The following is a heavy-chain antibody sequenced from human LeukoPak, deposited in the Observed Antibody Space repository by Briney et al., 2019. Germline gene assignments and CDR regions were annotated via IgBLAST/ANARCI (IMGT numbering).Heavy chain of an antibody. CDR3: AKDVRQWLAPVWYYYYGMDV. V-gene: IGHV3-23*01. CDR1: GFTFSRYA. CDR2: ISGSGGST. Sequence: GGSLRLSCAASGFTFSRYAMSWVRQAPGKGLEWVSAISGSGGSTYYADSVKGRFTISRDNSKNTLYLQMNSLRAEDTAVYYCAKDVRQWLAPVWYYYYGMDVWGQGTTVTVSS. D-gene: IGHD6-19*01. J-gene: IGHJ6*02.